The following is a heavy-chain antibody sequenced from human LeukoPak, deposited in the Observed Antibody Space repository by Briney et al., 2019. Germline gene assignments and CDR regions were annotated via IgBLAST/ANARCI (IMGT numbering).Heavy chain of an antibody. CDR2: IYYSGST. V-gene: IGHV4-30-4*08. CDR1: GGSISSGDYY. J-gene: IGHJ5*02. CDR3: ARESGYSRWFDP. Sequence: PSETLSLTCTVSGGSISSGDYYWSWIRQPPGKGLEWIGYIYYSGSTYYNPSLKSRVTISVDTSKNRFSLKLSSVTAADTAVYYCARESGYSRWFDPWGQGTLVTVSS. D-gene: IGHD3-22*01.